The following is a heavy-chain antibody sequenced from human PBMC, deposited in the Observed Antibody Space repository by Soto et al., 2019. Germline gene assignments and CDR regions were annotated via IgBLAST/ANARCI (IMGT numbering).Heavy chain of an antibody. D-gene: IGHD1-26*01. Sequence: GGSLRLSSVASGITLKTYGMHWVRQAPGKGLEWVAGLSCDGSNINYADSVAGRFTISRDNSRNTLFLHLSSLSPGDTALYYCAKDQWELHGAFDVWGQGTMVTV. CDR1: GITLKTYG. V-gene: IGHV3-30*18. CDR2: LSCDGSNI. CDR3: AKDQWELHGAFDV. J-gene: IGHJ3*01.